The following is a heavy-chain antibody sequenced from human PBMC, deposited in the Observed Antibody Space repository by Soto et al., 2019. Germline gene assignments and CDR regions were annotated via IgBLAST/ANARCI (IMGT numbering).Heavy chain of an antibody. CDR2: IDPSDSYT. CDR1: GYSFTSYW. CDR3: ARXTPSSSTSPYYYYGMDV. Sequence: GESLKISCKGSGYSFTSYWISWVRQMPGKGLEWMGRIDPSDSYTNYSPSFQGHVTISADKSISTAYLQWSSLKASDTAMYYCARXTPSSSTSPYYYYGMDVWGQGTTVIVSS. J-gene: IGHJ6*02. V-gene: IGHV5-10-1*01. D-gene: IGHD2-2*01.